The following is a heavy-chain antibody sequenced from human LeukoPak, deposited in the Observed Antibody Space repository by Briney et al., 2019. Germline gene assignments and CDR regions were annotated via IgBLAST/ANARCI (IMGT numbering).Heavy chain of an antibody. CDR1: GFTFNNAW. D-gene: IGHD3-10*01. CDR3: TTDRGITVSPLFDY. Sequence: GGSLRLSCAASGFTFNNAWMSWLRQAPGKGLDLVGHIKGKPDGGTTHDAAPGKGRFFISREDSKNTLYLQVNSLKSDDTPVYYCTTDRGITVSPLFDYWGQGTL. V-gene: IGHV3-15*01. CDR2: IKGKPDGGTT. J-gene: IGHJ4*02.